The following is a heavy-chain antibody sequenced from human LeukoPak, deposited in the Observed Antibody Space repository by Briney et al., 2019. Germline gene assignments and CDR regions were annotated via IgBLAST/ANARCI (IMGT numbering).Heavy chain of an antibody. D-gene: IGHD3-22*01. Sequence: GGSLRLSCAASGFTFSSYSMNWVRQAPGKGLEWVSYISSSSSTICYADSVKGRFTISRDNAKNSLYLQMNSLRAEDTAVYYCARDFDYYDSSGYYAYFQHWGQGTLVTVSS. CDR2: ISSSSSTI. J-gene: IGHJ1*01. V-gene: IGHV3-48*01. CDR3: ARDFDYYDSSGYYAYFQH. CDR1: GFTFSSYS.